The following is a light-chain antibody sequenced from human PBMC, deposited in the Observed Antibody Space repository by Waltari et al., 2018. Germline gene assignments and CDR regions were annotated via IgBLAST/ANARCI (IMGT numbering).Light chain of an antibody. J-gene: IGLJ3*02. Sequence: QSALTQPASVSGSPGQSITISCTGTSGDIGNYKFVSWYPQEPGSAPKLIVYDVSQLPSVVSTRFSGSKSGNTASLTISVVQAEDEADYSCSSYTTTSSCVFGGGTKLTVL. CDR2: DVS. CDR1: SGDIGNYKF. V-gene: IGLV2-14*01. CDR3: SSYTTTSSCV.